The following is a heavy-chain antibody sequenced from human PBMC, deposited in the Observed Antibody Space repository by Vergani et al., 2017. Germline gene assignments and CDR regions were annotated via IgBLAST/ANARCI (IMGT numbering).Heavy chain of an antibody. V-gene: IGHV4-34*01. CDR1: GGSFSGYY. CDR3: ARCRRGGPTLEKYSYGYPASPNGGPTVWFDP. Sequence: QVQLQQWGAGLLKPSETLSLTCAVYGGSFSGYYWSWIRQPPGKGLEWIGEINHSGSTNYNPSLKSRVTISVDTSKNQFSLKLSSVTAADTAVYYCARCRRGGPTLEKYSYGYPASPNGGPTVWFDPWGQGTLVTVSS. D-gene: IGHD5-18*01. CDR2: INHSGST. J-gene: IGHJ5*02.